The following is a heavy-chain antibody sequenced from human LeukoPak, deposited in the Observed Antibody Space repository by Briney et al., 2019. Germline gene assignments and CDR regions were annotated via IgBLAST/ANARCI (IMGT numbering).Heavy chain of an antibody. V-gene: IGHV4-59*01. D-gene: IGHD2-2*02. CDR3: ARRYCSSTSCYTTGDKNWFDP. J-gene: IGHJ5*02. CDR1: GGSISSYY. CDR2: IYYSGST. Sequence: SETLSLTCTVSGGSISSYYWSWIRQPPGKGLEWIGYIYYSGSTNYNPSLKSRVTISVDTSKNQFSLKLSSVTAADTAVYYCARRYCSSTSCYTTGDKNWFDPWGQGTLVTVSS.